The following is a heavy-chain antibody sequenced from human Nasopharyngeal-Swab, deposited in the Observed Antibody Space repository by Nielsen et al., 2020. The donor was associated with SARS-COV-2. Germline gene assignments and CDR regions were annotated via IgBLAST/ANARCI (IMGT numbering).Heavy chain of an antibody. Sequence: SETLSLTCAVYGGSFSGYYWSWIRQPPGKGLEWIGEINHSGSTNYNPSLKSRVTISVGTSKNQFSLKLSSVTAADTAVYYCASRFGGSGSYTDVWGQGTTVTVSS. CDR1: GGSFSGYY. CDR2: INHSGST. V-gene: IGHV4-34*01. D-gene: IGHD3-10*01. J-gene: IGHJ6*02. CDR3: ASRFGGSGSYTDV.